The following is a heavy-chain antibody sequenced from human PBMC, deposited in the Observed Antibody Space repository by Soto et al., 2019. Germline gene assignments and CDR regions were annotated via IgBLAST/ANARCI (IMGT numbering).Heavy chain of an antibody. CDR2: INPKSGYT. V-gene: IGHV1-2*02. J-gene: IGHJ5*02. D-gene: IGHD3-22*01. CDR1: GYTFTGDY. Sequence: QVQLVQSGAEVKKPGASVSVSCKASGYTFTGDYLHWVRQAPGQGLEWMAWINPKSGYTKSAQKFQGRVTMTNDTSISTAYMELSRLGSDDTAVYYCARGDFDSSANYYAGWFDPWGQGTLVTVSS. CDR3: ARGDFDSSANYYAGWFDP.